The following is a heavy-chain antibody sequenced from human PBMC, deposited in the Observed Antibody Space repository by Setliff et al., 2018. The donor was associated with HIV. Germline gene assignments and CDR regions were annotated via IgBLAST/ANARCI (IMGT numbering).Heavy chain of an antibody. CDR2: SSGGGTV. V-gene: IGHV3-11*04. D-gene: IGHD3-10*02. Sequence: GGSLRLSCATSGFTFSDFYMAWVRQAAGKGLEWVAYSSGGGTVYYADSVKGRFTISRDNAKSSVFLQMNSLRADDTAIYYCARLDYVCPTTKCEHPDYWGQGTLVTVSS. CDR1: GFTFSDFY. J-gene: IGHJ4*02. CDR3: ARLDYVCPTTKCEHPDY.